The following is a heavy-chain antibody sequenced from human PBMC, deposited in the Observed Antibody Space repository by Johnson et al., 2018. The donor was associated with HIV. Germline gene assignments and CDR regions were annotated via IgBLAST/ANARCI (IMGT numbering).Heavy chain of an antibody. CDR2: IYSGGST. CDR3: ARGSMVRGVIHAFDI. J-gene: IGHJ3*02. CDR1: GFTVSSNY. Sequence: EVQLVESGGGLVQPGGSLRLSCAASGFTVSSNYMSWVRQAPGKGLEWVSVIYSGGSTYYADSVKGRFTTSRGNSKNTLYLQMNSLRPEDTAVYYCARGSMVRGVIHAFDIWGQGTMVTVSS. D-gene: IGHD3-10*01. V-gene: IGHV3-66*01.